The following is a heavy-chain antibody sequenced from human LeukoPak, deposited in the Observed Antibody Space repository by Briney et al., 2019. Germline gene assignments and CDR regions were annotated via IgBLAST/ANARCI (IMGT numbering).Heavy chain of an antibody. J-gene: IGHJ3*02. CDR1: GFTFSSYA. Sequence: PGGSLRLSCAASGFTFSSYAMSWVRQAPGKGLEWVSAISGSGGSTYYADSVKGRFTISRDNSKNTLYLQMNSLRAEDTAVYYCAKGMEYYYGSGSYPDIWGQGKMVTVSS. D-gene: IGHD3-10*01. CDR3: AKGMEYYYGSGSYPDI. CDR2: ISGSGGST. V-gene: IGHV3-23*01.